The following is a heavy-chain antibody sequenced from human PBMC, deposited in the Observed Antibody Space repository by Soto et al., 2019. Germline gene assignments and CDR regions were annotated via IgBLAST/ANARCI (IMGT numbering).Heavy chain of an antibody. D-gene: IGHD3-16*01. V-gene: IGHV1-3*01. CDR3: ARVPPWGNSAGDYYIQHVDS. CDR1: GFTXTSYA. CDR2: INGGSGKT. J-gene: IGHJ4*02. Sequence: SXKASFQSSGFTXTSYALALLRQSPGQRPPWMGWINGGSGKTKYEQDFQRRVPFNRDTFATTAYLQLRSLRSEDTAVYYCARVPPWGNSAGDYYIQHVDSWGQGTPGTVSS.